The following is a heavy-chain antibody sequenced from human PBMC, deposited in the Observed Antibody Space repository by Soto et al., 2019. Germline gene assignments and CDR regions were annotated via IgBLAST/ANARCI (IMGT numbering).Heavy chain of an antibody. CDR3: LTYSSGGFDP. CDR1: GFTFSDYY. CDR2: ISSSSSYT. V-gene: IGHV3-11*06. D-gene: IGHD6-19*01. J-gene: IGHJ5*02. Sequence: GGSLRLSCAASGFTFSDYYMSWIRQAPGKGLEWVSYISSSSSYTNYADSVKGRFTISRDNAKNSLYLQMDSLRAEDTAVYYCLTYSSGGFDPWGQGTLVTVSS.